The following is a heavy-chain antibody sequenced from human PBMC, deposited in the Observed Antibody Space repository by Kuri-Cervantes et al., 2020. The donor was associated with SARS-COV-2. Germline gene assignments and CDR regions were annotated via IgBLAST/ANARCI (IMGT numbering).Heavy chain of an antibody. CDR1: GGSVSSGSYY. Sequence: SETLSLTCTVSGGSVSSGSYYWSWIRQPPGKGLEWIGYIYYSGSTNYNPSLKSRVTISVDTSKNQFSLKLSSVTAADTAVYYCARDHYDSSGYAFDIWGQGTMGTVSS. V-gene: IGHV4-61*01. CDR3: ARDHYDSSGYAFDI. CDR2: IYYSGST. D-gene: IGHD3-22*01. J-gene: IGHJ3*02.